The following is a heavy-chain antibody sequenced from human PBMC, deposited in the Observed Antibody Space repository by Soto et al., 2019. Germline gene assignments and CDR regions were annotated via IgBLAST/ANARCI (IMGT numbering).Heavy chain of an antibody. J-gene: IGHJ5*01. CDR3: AKGRGQNWNFDS. D-gene: IGHD1-1*01. CDR2: ISGSGGTA. CDR1: GFTFSSYA. V-gene: IGHV3-23*01. Sequence: EVQLLESGGGSVQPGGSLRLSCAASGFTFSSYAMHWVRRPPGKGLEWVSSISGSGGTAYYADSVKGRFSISRDSLVNTLSLQMNSRRAEDTAVYYCAKGRGQNWNFDSWGQGTLVTVSP.